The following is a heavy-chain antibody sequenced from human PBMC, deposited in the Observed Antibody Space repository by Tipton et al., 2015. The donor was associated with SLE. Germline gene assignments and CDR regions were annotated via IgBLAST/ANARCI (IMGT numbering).Heavy chain of an antibody. D-gene: IGHD5-18*01. Sequence: TLSLTCTVSGGSISRHYWSWIRQPPGKGLEWIGSIYYSGSTYYNPSLKSRVTISVGTSKNQFSLKLSSVTAADTAVYYCARDGDSWIQLWLGENWFDPWGQGTLVTVSS. CDR1: GGSISRHY. J-gene: IGHJ5*02. V-gene: IGHV4-59*11. CDR2: IYYSGST. CDR3: ARDGDSWIQLWLGENWFDP.